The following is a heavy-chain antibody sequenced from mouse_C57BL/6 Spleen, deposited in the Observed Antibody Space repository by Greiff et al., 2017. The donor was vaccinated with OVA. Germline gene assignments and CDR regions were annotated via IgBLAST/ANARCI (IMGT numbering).Heavy chain of an antibody. CDR1: GYAFTSYW. V-gene: IGHV1-55*01. J-gene: IGHJ2*01. D-gene: IGHD2-4*01. CDR2: IYPGSGST. CDR3: ARTNYDSFDY. Sequence: QVQLQHPGAELVKPGASVKMSCKASGYAFTSYWITWVKQRPGQGLEWIGDIYPGSGSTNYNEKFKSKATLTVDTSSSTAYMQLSSLTSEDSAVYYCARTNYDSFDYWGQGTTLTVSS.